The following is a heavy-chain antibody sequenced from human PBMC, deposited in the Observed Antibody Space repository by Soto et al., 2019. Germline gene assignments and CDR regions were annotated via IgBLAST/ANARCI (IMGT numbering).Heavy chain of an antibody. Sequence: QLVESGGGVVQPERSLKLSCTASNFVVSVYSLHWVRQAPGKGLEWVALISYDGGNKYYADSVKGRFTISRDNSKNTLYLQMNSLRREDTAVYYCARDKDQYDFWGGTLDSWGQGTLVTVSS. CDR3: ARDKDQYDFWGGTLDS. V-gene: IGHV3-30-3*01. J-gene: IGHJ4*02. D-gene: IGHD3-3*01. CDR1: NFVVSVYS. CDR2: ISYDGGNK.